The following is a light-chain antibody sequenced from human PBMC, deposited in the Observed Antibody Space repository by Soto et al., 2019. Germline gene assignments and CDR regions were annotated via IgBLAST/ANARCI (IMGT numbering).Light chain of an antibody. CDR2: AAS. CDR1: QDIDTS. CDR3: QQYNTYSTT. J-gene: IGKJ1*01. Sequence: GDRVTITCRASQDIDTSLAWFQQRPGKAPKLLIYAASGLESGVPSTFSGSGSGTEFTLTISSLQPDDSATYYCQQYNTYSTTFGQGTKVDIK. V-gene: IGKV1-5*01.